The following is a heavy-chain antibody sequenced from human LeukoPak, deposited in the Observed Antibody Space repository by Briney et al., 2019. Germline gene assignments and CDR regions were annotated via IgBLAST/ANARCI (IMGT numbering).Heavy chain of an antibody. V-gene: IGHV3-53*01. J-gene: IGHJ4*02. D-gene: IGHD4/OR15-4a*01. CDR2: IYSDNT. CDR1: GFTVSSNS. Sequence: GGSLRLSCTVSGFTVSSNSMSWVRQAPGKGLEWVSFIYSDNTHYSDSVKGRFTISRDNSKNTLYLQMNSLRAEDTAVYYCARRAGAYSHPYDYWGQGTLTTISS. CDR3: ARRAGAYSHPYDY.